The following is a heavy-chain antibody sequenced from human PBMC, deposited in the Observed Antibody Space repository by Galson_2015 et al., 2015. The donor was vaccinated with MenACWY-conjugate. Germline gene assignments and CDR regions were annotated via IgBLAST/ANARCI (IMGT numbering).Heavy chain of an antibody. CDR2: MYYSGST. CDR1: GASVSGGSDY. CDR3: ARDVGSSGYDPFQY. V-gene: IGHV4-61*01. Sequence: SLTCNVSGASVSGGSDYWSWIRQPPGKGLGWIGYMYYSGSTDYNPSLRSRVTISVDTSKNQFSLRLSSVTAADTAIYYCARDVGSSGYDPFQYWGQGTLVTVSS. D-gene: IGHD3-22*01. J-gene: IGHJ1*01.